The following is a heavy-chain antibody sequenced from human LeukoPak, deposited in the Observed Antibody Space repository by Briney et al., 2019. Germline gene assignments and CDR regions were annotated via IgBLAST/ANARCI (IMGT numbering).Heavy chain of an antibody. Sequence: GGSLRLSCAASGFTFDDYAIHWVRQAPGKGLEWVSLISGDGGSTYYADSVKGRFTISRDNSKNSLYLQMNSLRTEDTALYYCAKAYSSSWYSLSGDYWGQGTLVTVSS. CDR2: ISGDGGST. D-gene: IGHD6-13*01. CDR1: GFTFDDYA. CDR3: AKAYSSSWYSLSGDY. J-gene: IGHJ4*02. V-gene: IGHV3-43*02.